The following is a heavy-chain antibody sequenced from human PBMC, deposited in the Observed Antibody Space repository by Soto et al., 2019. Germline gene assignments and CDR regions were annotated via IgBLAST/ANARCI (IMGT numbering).Heavy chain of an antibody. CDR2: ISGSGGST. J-gene: IGHJ3*02. V-gene: IGHV3-23*01. CDR3: AKPLGITIFGVDDAFDI. CDR1: GFTFSSYA. D-gene: IGHD3-3*01. Sequence: EVQLLESGGGLVQPGGSLRLSCPASGFTFSSYAMSWVRQAPGKGLEWVSAISGSGGSTYYADSVKGRFTISRDNSKNTLYLQMNSLRAEDTAVYYCAKPLGITIFGVDDAFDIWGQGTMVTVSS.